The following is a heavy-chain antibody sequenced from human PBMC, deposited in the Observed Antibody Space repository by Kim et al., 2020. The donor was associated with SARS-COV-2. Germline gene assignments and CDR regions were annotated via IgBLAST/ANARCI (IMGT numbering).Heavy chain of an antibody. CDR3: AREFSSFDCGCYYRLDS. V-gene: IGHV3-23*01. CDR2: ISCSGST. J-gene: IGHJ5*01. Sequence: GGSLRLSCAASGFTFSSYSMSWVRQAPGKGLEWVSDISCSGSTYYADSVKGRFTISRDNAKNTLYLQMTNLRDEDTAVYYCAREFSSFDCGCYYRLDS. CDR1: GFTFSSYS. D-gene: IGHD3-9*01.